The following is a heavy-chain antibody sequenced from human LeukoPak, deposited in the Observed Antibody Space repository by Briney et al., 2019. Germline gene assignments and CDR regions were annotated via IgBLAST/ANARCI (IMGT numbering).Heavy chain of an antibody. CDR2: INHSGST. D-gene: IGHD1-26*01. CDR3: ARHGRGSYFGLQFDY. CDR1: GGSFSGYY. V-gene: IGHV4-34*01. Sequence: SETLSLTCAVYGGSFSGYYWSWIRQPPGKGLEWIGEINHSGSTNYNPSLKSRVTVSVDTSKNQFSLKLSSVTAADTAVYYCARHGRGSYFGLQFDYWGQGTLVTVSS. J-gene: IGHJ4*02.